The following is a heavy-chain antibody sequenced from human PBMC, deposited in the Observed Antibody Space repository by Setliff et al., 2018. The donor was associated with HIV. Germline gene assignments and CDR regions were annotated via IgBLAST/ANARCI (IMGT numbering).Heavy chain of an antibody. CDR1: GFTFTSSA. D-gene: IGHD3-10*01. Sequence: SVKVSCKASGFTFTSSAMQWVRQARGQRLEWIGWIVVGSGNTNYAQKFQERVTIIRDMSTNTAYMELSSLRSEDTAVYYCAAGIYGSYGMDAWGQGTTVTVS. CDR3: AAGIYGSYGMDA. V-gene: IGHV1-58*02. CDR2: IVVGSGNT. J-gene: IGHJ6*02.